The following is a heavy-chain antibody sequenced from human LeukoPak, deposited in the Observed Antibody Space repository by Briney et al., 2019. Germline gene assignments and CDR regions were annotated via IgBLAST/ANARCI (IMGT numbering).Heavy chain of an antibody. J-gene: IGHJ5*02. D-gene: IGHD2-2*02. CDR3: ARATLFDIVVVPAAIPGGWFDP. CDR2: IVVGSGNT. CDR1: GFTFTSSA. V-gene: IGHV1-58*01. Sequence: SVKVSCKASGFTFTSSAVQWVRQARGQRLEWIGWIVVGSGNTNYAQKLQGRVTMTTDTSTSTAYMELRSLRSDDTAVYYCARATLFDIVVVPAAIPGGWFDPWGQGTLVTVSS.